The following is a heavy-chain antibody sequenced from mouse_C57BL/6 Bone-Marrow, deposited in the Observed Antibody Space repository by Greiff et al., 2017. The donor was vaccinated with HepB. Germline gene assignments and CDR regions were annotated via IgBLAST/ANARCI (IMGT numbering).Heavy chain of an antibody. D-gene: IGHD3-2*02. CDR3: TRLDSSGYEDFAY. CDR2: ISSGGDYI. CDR1: GFTFSSYA. Sequence: EVKLVEPGEGLVKPGGSLKLSCAASGFTFSSYAMSWVRQTPEKRLEWVAYISSGGDYIYYADTVKGRSTISRENARNTLYLQMSSLKSEETAMYYCTRLDSSGYEDFAYWGQGTLVTVS. V-gene: IGHV5-9-1*02. J-gene: IGHJ3*01.